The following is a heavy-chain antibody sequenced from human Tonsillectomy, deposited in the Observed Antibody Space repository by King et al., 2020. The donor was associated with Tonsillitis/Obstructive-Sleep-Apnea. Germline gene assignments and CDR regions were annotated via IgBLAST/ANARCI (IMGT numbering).Heavy chain of an antibody. J-gene: IGHJ5*02. CDR2: IYNSGGT. V-gene: IGHV4-59*01. CDR1: GGSISSYY. Sequence: QLQESGPGLVKPSETLSLTCTVSGGSISSYYWSWIRQPPGKGLDWIGDIYNSGGTNYNPTLKSRVTISVDTSKNQFSLKLSSVTAADTAVYYCARVGYDNWFDPWGQGTLVTVSS. D-gene: IGHD1-1*01. CDR3: ARVGYDNWFDP.